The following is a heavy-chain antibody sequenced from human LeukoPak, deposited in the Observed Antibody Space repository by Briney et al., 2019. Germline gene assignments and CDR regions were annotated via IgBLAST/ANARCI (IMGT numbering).Heavy chain of an antibody. CDR1: GFTFDDYA. Sequence: PGGSLRLSCAASGFTFDDYAMHWVRQAPGKGLEWVSGISWNSGNIGYVDSVKGRFTISRDNAKNSLYLQMNGLRAEDTAFYFCAKNRGASAYYFDAFDVWGQGTMVTVSS. CDR3: AKNRGASAYYFDAFDV. V-gene: IGHV3-9*01. D-gene: IGHD3-22*01. J-gene: IGHJ3*01. CDR2: ISWNSGNI.